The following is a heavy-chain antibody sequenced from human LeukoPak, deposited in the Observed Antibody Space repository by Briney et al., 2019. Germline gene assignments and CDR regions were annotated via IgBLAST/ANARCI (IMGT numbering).Heavy chain of an antibody. D-gene: IGHD1-26*01. CDR1: GYTFTGYY. J-gene: IGHJ4*02. V-gene: IGHV1-2*02. CDR2: INPNSGGT. Sequence: GASVKVSCKASGYTFTGYYMHWVRQAPGQGLEWMGWINPNSGGTNYAQKFQGRVTMTRDTSISTAYMELSRLRSDDTAMYYCARDRTGVGATVDYWGQGTLVTVSS. CDR3: ARDRTGVGATVDY.